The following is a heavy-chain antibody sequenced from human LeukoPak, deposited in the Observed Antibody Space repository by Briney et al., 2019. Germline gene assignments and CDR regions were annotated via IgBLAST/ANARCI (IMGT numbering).Heavy chain of an antibody. D-gene: IGHD6-13*01. J-gene: IGHJ4*02. CDR1: GYTFTGYY. CDR2: INPNSGGT. Sequence: ASVKVSCKASGYTFTGYYLYWVRQAPGQGLEWMGRINPNSGGTNYAQKFQGRVTMTRDTSISTAYMELSSQRSDDTAVFYCARRIAAAGHFDYWGQGTLVTVSS. CDR3: ARRIAAAGHFDY. V-gene: IGHV1-2*06.